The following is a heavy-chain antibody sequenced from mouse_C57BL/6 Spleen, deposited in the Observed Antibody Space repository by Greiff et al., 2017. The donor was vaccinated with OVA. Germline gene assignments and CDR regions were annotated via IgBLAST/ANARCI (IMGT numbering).Heavy chain of an antibody. CDR1: GYAFSSSW. V-gene: IGHV1-82*01. Sequence: QVQLQQSGPELVKPGASVKISCKASGYAFSSSWMNWVKQRPGKGLEWIGRIYPGDGDTNYNGKFKGKATLTADKSSSTAYMQLSSLTSEDSAVYVCARDYYGSSYPFAYWGQGTLVTVSA. J-gene: IGHJ3*01. CDR2: IYPGDGDT. D-gene: IGHD1-1*01. CDR3: ARDYYGSSYPFAY.